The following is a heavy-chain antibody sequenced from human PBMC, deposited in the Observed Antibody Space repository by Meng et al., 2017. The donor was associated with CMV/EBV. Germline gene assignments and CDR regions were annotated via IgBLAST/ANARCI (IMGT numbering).Heavy chain of an antibody. V-gene: IGHV3-53*01. CDR3: ARGQEGRYYYYGMDV. J-gene: IGHJ6*02. CDR2: IYSGGST. CDR1: GFTFSSYA. Sequence: GGSLRLSCAASGFTFSSYAMSWVRQAPGKGLEWVSVIYSGGSTYYADSVKGRFTISRDNSKNTLYLQMNSLRAEDTAVYYCARGQEGRYYYYGMDVWGQGATVTVSS.